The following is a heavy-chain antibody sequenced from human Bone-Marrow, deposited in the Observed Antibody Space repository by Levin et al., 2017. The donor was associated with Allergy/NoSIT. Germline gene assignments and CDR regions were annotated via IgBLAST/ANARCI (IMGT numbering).Heavy chain of an antibody. D-gene: IGHD1-26*01. V-gene: IGHV1-69*13. CDR1: GGTLNSFS. J-gene: IGHJ4*02. CDR2: IIPIFGTT. CDR3: ARGSWALKWEKPPIDY. Sequence: SVKVSCMASGGTLNSFSINWVRQAPGQGLEWMGGIIPIFGTTSNAQRFQGRVTITADESTNTAYMELSSLRSDDTAVYYCARGSWALKWEKPPIDYWGQGTLVTVSS.